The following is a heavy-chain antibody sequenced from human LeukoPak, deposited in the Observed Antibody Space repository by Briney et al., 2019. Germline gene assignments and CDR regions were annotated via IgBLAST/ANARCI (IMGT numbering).Heavy chain of an antibody. Sequence: SETLSLTCTVSGGSISSGSYYWGWIRQPPGKGLEWIGSIYYSGSTYYNPSLKSRVTISVDTSKNQFSLKLSSVTAADTAVYYCARSRWNSGGWFDPRGQGTLVTVSS. CDR1: GGSISSGSYY. D-gene: IGHD1-7*01. CDR2: IYYSGST. CDR3: ARSRWNSGGWFDP. V-gene: IGHV4-39*01. J-gene: IGHJ5*02.